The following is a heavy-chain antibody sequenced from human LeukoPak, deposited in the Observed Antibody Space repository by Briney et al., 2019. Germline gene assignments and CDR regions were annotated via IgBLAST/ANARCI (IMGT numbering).Heavy chain of an antibody. Sequence: GGSLRLSCAASGFTVSSNYMSWVRQAPGKGLEWVSVIYSGGSTYYADSVKGRFTISRDNSKNTLYLQMNSLRAEDTAVYYCARDVDSSGYQVDYWGQGTLVTVSS. V-gene: IGHV3-66*01. CDR1: GFTVSSNY. J-gene: IGHJ4*02. D-gene: IGHD3-22*01. CDR3: ARDVDSSGYQVDY. CDR2: IYSGGST.